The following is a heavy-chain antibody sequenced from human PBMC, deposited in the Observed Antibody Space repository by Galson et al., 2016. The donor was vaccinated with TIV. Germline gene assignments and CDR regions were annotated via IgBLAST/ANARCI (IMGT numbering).Heavy chain of an antibody. CDR1: GFTFSSYA. D-gene: IGHD1-26*01. J-gene: IGHJ4*02. CDR2: ISYDGSNK. V-gene: IGHV3-30-3*01. Sequence: SLRLSCAASGFTFSSYAMHWVRQAPGKGLEWVAVISYDGSNKFYADSVKGRFTISRDNSKDTLYLQMKSLRAEDTAVYYCARDPSQWELDSWGQGTLVTVSP. CDR3: ARDPSQWELDS.